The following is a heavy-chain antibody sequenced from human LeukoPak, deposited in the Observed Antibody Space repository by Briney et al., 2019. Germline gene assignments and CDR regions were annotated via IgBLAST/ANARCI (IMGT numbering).Heavy chain of an antibody. CDR2: INHSGST. J-gene: IGHJ4*02. CDR1: GFIFSSYA. D-gene: IGHD5-12*01. CDR3: ATHRYGGYDQGGLVY. Sequence: GSLRLSCAASGFIFSSYAMSWIRQPPGKGLEWIGEINHSGSTNYNPSLKSRVTISVDTSKNQFSPKLSSVTAADTAVYYCATHRYGGYDQGGLVYWGQGTLVTVS. V-gene: IGHV4-34*08.